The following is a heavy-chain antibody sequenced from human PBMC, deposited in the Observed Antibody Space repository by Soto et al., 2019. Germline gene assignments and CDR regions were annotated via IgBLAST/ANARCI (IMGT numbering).Heavy chain of an antibody. CDR1: GGSISSGDYY. CDR2: IYYSGST. Sequence: SETLSLTCTFSGGSISSGDYYLSWIRQPPGKGLEWIGYIYYSGSTYYNPSLKSRVTISVDTSKNQFSLKLSSVAAADTAVYYCARGRYYDSSGYYGYWGQGTLVTVSS. CDR3: ARGRYYDSSGYYGY. V-gene: IGHV4-30-4*01. J-gene: IGHJ4*02. D-gene: IGHD3-22*01.